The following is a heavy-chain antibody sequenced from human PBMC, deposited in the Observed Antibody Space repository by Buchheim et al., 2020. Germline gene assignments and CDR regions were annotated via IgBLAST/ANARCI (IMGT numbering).Heavy chain of an antibody. CDR1: RLTVRNYG. CDR3: AKDHWVGYSSGWYGMDV. V-gene: IGHV3-30*18. J-gene: IGHJ6*02. D-gene: IGHD6-19*01. Sequence: QAQLVESGGGVVHPGGSLRLSCRASRLTVRNYGMHWVRQAPGKGLEWVAVISYDGSNKYYADSVKGRFTISRDNSKNTLYLQMNSLRAEDTTVYYCAKDHWVGYSSGWYGMDVWGQGTT. CDR2: ISYDGSNK.